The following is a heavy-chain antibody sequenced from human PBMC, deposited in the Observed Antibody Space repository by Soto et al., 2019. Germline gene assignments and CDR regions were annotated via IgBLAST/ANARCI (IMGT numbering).Heavy chain of an antibody. CDR1: GGTFSSYT. CDR3: ARGLYYDAVGSKVIEDY. CDR2: IIPILGIA. D-gene: IGHD3-22*01. J-gene: IGHJ4*02. V-gene: IGHV1-69*02. Sequence: QVQLVQSGAEVKKPGSSVKVSCKASGGTFSSYTISWVRQAPGQGLEWMGRIIPILGIANYAQKFQGRVTITADKSTRTAYMELSSLRSEETAVYYCARGLYYDAVGSKVIEDYWGQGTLVTVSS.